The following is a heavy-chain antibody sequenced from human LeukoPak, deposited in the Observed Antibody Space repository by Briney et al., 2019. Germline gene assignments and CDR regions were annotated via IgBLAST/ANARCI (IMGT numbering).Heavy chain of an antibody. CDR2: ISAYDGNT. Sequence: ASVKVSCKASGYTFSSYGISWVRQAPGQGLEWMGWISAYDGNTDYAQNLQGRVTMPTDTSTSTAYMELRSLRSDDTAVYYCARAVRGYSYAYLPYWGQGTLVTVSS. D-gene: IGHD5-18*01. CDR1: GYTFSSYG. J-gene: IGHJ4*02. V-gene: IGHV1-18*01. CDR3: ARAVRGYSYAYLPY.